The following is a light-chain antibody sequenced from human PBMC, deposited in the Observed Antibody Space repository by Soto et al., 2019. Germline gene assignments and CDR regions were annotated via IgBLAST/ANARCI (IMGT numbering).Light chain of an antibody. Sequence: QGVFTQAPCTSAAPGQKVSISGAGSRSNIGSNYVSWYQQVPGTAPKLLIYENDNRPSGIPDRFSGSKSGTSATLGVTGLQIGDEADYYCGTWDSSLRAHVFATGTKVTVL. J-gene: IGLJ1*01. CDR3: GTWDSSLRAHV. CDR1: RSNIGSNY. V-gene: IGLV1-51*02. CDR2: END.